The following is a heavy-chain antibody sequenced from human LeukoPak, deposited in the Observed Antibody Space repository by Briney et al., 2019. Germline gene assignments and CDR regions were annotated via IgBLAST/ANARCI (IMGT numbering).Heavy chain of an antibody. CDR1: GGSISSGDYY. V-gene: IGHV4-30-4*08. CDR3: ARGSGYHGFDY. D-gene: IGHD5-12*01. CDR2: IYYSGST. Sequence: SETLSLTCTVSGGSISSGDYYWSWIRQPPGKGLEWIGYIYYSGSTYYNPSLKSRVTISVDTSKNQFSLKLSSVTAADTAVYYCARGSGYHGFDYWGQGTLVTVSS. J-gene: IGHJ4*02.